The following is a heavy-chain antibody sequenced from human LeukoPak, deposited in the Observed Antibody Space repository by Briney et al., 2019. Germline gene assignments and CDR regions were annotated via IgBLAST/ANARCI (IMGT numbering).Heavy chain of an antibody. V-gene: IGHV4-30-2*01. CDR3: ARDGGSLDAFDI. J-gene: IGHJ3*02. CDR2: IYHSGST. D-gene: IGHD1-26*01. Sequence: SETLSLTCTVSGGSISSGGYYWSWIRQPPGKGLGWIGYIYHSGSTYYNPSLKSRVTISVDRSKNQFSLKLSSVTAADTAVYYCARDGGSLDAFDIWGQGTMVTVSS. CDR1: GGSISSGGYY.